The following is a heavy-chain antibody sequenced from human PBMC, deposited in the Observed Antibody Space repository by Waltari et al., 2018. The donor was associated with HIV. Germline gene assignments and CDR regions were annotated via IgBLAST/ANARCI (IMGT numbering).Heavy chain of an antibody. CDR2: IYYSGST. CDR3: ARLFQETDAFDI. CDR1: GGSISSSSYY. V-gene: IGHV4-39*01. Sequence: QLQLQESGPGLVKPSETLSLTCTVSGGSISSSSYYWGWIRQPPGKGLEWIGSIYYSGSTYYNPSLKSRVTISVDTSKNQFSLKQSSVTAADTAVYYCARLFQETDAFDIWGQGTMVTVSS. J-gene: IGHJ3*02.